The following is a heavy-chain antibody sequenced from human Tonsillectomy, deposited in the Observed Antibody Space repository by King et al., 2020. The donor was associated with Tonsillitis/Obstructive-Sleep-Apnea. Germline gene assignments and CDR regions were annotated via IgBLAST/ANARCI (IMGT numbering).Heavy chain of an antibody. V-gene: IGHV5-51*01. J-gene: IGHJ4*02. CDR1: GYRFTSYW. D-gene: IGHD4-17*01. CDR2: IYPGDSDT. CDR3: ARTPYGGDYETSPFDY. Sequence: VQLVESGAEVKKPGESLKISCKGSGYRFTSYWIGWVRQMPGKGLEWMGIIYPGDSDTTYSPSFQGQVTISADKSITTAYLQWSSLKASDTAMYYCARTPYGGDYETSPFDYWGQGTLVTVSS.